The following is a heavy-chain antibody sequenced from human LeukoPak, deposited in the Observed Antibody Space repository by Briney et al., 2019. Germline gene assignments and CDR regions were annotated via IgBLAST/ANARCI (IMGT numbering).Heavy chain of an antibody. CDR2: IHYSGST. J-gene: IGHJ5*02. Sequence: SETLSLTCTVSGGSVSSNSYYWSWIRQSPGKGLEWIGYIHYSGSTNYNPSLKSRVTISIDTSKNQFSLKLSSVTAADTAVYYCARDFNYYGSGSFWFDPRGQGTLVTVSS. CDR1: GGSVSSNSYY. CDR3: ARDFNYYGSGSFWFDP. V-gene: IGHV4-61*01. D-gene: IGHD3-10*01.